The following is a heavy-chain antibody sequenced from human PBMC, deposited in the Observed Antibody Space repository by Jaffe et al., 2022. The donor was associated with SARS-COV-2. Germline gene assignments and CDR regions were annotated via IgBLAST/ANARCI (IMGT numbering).Heavy chain of an antibody. CDR2: ISSSSTTI. J-gene: IGHJ5*02. Sequence: EMQLVESGGGLVQPGGSLRLSCEGFGFTFSSYSMNWVRQAPGKGLEWVSYISSSSTTIYYADSVKGRFTISRDNAKNSLYLQMNSLRDEDTAVYYCARDRLRGEVAWGQGTLVTVSS. V-gene: IGHV3-48*02. CDR3: ARDRLRGEVA. D-gene: IGHD3-10*01. CDR1: GFTFSSYS.